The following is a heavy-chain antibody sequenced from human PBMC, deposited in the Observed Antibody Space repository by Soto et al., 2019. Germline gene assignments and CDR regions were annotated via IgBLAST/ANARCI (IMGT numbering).Heavy chain of an antibody. J-gene: IGHJ4*02. Sequence: TSEPLSLTCAVYGGSFSGHYCSCIRQPPGKGREWIGEINQSGSTNSNPSLKSRVTISVDTSKNQFSLKLSSVTAADTAVYYCARQDYSSGYDYWGQGTLVTVS. CDR1: GGSFSGHY. CDR3: ARQDYSSGYDY. CDR2: INQSGST. D-gene: IGHD6-19*01. V-gene: IGHV4-34*01.